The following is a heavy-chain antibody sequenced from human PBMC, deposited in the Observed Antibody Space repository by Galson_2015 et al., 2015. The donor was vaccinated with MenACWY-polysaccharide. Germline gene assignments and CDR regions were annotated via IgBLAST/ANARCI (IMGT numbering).Heavy chain of an antibody. D-gene: IGHD3-22*01. CDR1: GFNFGDYG. Sequence: SLRLSCAASGFNFGDYGMIWIRQAPGKGLEWISLIRSKAYGGTPESAASVKGRFTMSRDDSKRIAYLQMNSLNTEDTAVDYCTRFSADFHDSNCSFDAFYILGQGTMVTV. V-gene: IGHV3-49*03. CDR2: IRSKAYGGTP. CDR3: TRFSADFHDSNCSFDAFYI. J-gene: IGHJ3*02.